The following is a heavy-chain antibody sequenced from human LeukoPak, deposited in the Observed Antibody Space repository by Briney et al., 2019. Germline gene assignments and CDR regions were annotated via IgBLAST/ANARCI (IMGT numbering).Heavy chain of an antibody. Sequence: SETLSLTCTVSGGSISRYYWSWIRQPPGKGLEWIGNIYYSGSTNYNPSLKSRVTISVDTSKNQFSLKLSSVTAADTAVYYCARGLNFDYWGQGTLVTVSS. V-gene: IGHV4-59*01. J-gene: IGHJ4*02. CDR3: ARGLNFDY. CDR1: GGSISRYY. CDR2: IYYSGST.